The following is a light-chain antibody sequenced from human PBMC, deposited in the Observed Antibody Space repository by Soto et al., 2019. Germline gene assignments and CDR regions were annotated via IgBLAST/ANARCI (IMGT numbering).Light chain of an antibody. CDR1: QSVTSNY. V-gene: IGKV3-20*01. CDR2: GAS. Sequence: EIVLTQSPGTLSLSPGERATLSCRASQSVTSNYLAWYQQQPGQAPGLLIYGASSMPTGIPDRFSGSGSWTDFTVNISSLKPDDLGVDYCHQYLFSRATSGKGTNLEIK. CDR3: HQYLFSRAT. J-gene: IGKJ2*01.